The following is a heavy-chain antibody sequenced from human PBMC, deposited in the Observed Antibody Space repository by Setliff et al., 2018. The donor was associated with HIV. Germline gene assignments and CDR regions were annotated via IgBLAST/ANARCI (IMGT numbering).Heavy chain of an antibody. D-gene: IGHD3-16*01. Sequence: KPSETLSLTCTVSGGSSSSRSYYWGWIRQPPGKGLEWIGSIYQTGSTSYNPSFKNRVTILVDTSKNQFSLHLTSVTAADTAVYYCARVGGSPPYYYYYMDVWGTGTTVTVSS. CDR2: IYQTGST. CDR1: GGSSSSRSYY. J-gene: IGHJ6*03. V-gene: IGHV4-39*07. CDR3: ARVGGSPPYYYYYMDV.